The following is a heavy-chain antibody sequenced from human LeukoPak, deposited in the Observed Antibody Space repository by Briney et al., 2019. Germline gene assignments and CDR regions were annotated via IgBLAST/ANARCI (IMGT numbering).Heavy chain of an antibody. D-gene: IGHD2-2*03. CDR1: GFTFSRYW. Sequence: GGSLRLSCAASGFTFSRYWMSWVRQAPGKGLEWVANIKQDGSEKYYVDSVKGRFTISRDNAKNSLYLQMNSLRAEDTAVYYCARKGVDIVVVPADLTVTYYYYYMDVWGKGTTVTVSS. V-gene: IGHV3-7*01. CDR3: ARKGVDIVVVPADLTVTYYYYYMDV. CDR2: IKQDGSEK. J-gene: IGHJ6*03.